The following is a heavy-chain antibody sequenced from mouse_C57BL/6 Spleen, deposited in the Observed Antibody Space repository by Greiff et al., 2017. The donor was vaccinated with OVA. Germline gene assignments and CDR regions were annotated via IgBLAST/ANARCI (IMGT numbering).Heavy chain of an antibody. CDR1: GFTFSSYA. Sequence: EVQVVESGGGLVKPGGSLKLSCAASGFTFSSYAMSWVRQTPEKRLEWVATISDGGSYTYYPDNVKGRFTISRDNAKNNLYLQMSHLKSEDTAMYYCARGGTTVVATDFDVWGTGTTVTVSS. J-gene: IGHJ1*03. CDR3: ARGGTTVVATDFDV. V-gene: IGHV5-4*01. D-gene: IGHD1-1*01. CDR2: ISDGGSYT.